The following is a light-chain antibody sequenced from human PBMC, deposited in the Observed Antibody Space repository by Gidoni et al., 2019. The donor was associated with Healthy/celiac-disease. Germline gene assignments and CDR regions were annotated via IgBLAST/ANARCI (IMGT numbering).Light chain of an antibody. CDR3: LQGYNYPWT. CDR2: AAS. CDR1: QGIRND. Sequence: AIHMSHSPPSLSASVGDRVTITCRASQGIRNDLGWYQQKPGKAPKLLIDAASSLQRGVPSRFSGNGSGTDFTLTISSLQPEDFATYYCLQGYNYPWTFGQGTKVEIK. V-gene: IGKV1-6*01. J-gene: IGKJ1*01.